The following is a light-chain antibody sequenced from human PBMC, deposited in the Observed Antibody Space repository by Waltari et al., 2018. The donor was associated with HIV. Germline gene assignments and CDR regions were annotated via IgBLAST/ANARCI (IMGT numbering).Light chain of an antibody. CDR1: SSDVGGYSY. CDR2: DVT. J-gene: IGLJ1*01. CDR3: CSYAGSYKYI. Sequence: HSALTQPRSVSGSPGQSVTISCTGTSSDVGGYSYISWYQQHPAKAPKVLIYDVTKRPSGAPDRFSGSKSGNTASLTISGLQAEDEADYYCCSYAGSYKYILGSGTKVTVL. V-gene: IGLV2-11*01.